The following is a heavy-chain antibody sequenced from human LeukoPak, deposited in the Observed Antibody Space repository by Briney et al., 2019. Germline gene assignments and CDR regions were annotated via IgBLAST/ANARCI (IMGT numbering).Heavy chain of an antibody. J-gene: IGHJ6*03. Sequence: SETLSLTCTVSGGSISSSTFYWGWIRQPPGKGLEWIGSLYYSGSTYYNPSLKSRVTISVDTSKNQFSLKLSSVTAADTAVYYCARQLEGDLYGDYYYYMDVWGKGTTVTISS. D-gene: IGHD2-21*02. CDR2: LYYSGST. CDR3: ARQLEGDLYGDYYYYMDV. CDR1: GGSISSSTFY. V-gene: IGHV4-39*01.